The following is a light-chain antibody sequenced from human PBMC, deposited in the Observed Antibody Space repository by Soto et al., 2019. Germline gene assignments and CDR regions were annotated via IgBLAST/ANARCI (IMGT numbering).Light chain of an antibody. V-gene: IGKV3-11*01. Sequence: EIVLTQSPATLSLSPGERATLSCRASQSVSSYLAWYQQKPGQAPRLLIYDASNRATGIPARFSGSGSGTEFTLTIISLEPEDFAVYYCQQRSNWPPDTFGPGTKVDIK. CDR2: DAS. CDR1: QSVSSY. J-gene: IGKJ3*01. CDR3: QQRSNWPPDT.